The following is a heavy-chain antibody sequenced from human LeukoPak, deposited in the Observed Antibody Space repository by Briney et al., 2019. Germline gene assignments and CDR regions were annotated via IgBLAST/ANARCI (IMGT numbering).Heavy chain of an antibody. CDR2: ISGDGGRT. D-gene: IGHD3-16*02. J-gene: IGHJ4*02. Sequence: PGGSLRLSCATSGFTFDYYAMHWVRQIPGKAPEWVSLISGDGGRTKYADSVRGRFTMSRDNNKKSLYLQMNNLRNEDTALYYCAKDLHDYLGGSYRGYFDYWGQGTLVTVSS. CDR1: GFTFDYYA. CDR3: AKDLHDYLGGSYRGYFDY. V-gene: IGHV3-43*02.